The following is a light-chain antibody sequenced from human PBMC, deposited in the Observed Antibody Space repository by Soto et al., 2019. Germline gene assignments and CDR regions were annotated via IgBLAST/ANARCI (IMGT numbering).Light chain of an antibody. CDR2: SNN. V-gene: IGLV1-44*01. CDR3: AAWDGSLNGWV. J-gene: IGLJ3*02. CDR1: SSNIGRDT. Sequence: QSVLTQPPSASGTPGQRVTISCSGSSSNIGRDTVNWYQQLPGMAPKLLIYSNNRRPSGVPDRFSGSKSGTSASLAISGLQFEDEADYYCAAWDGSLNGWVFGGGTKVNVL.